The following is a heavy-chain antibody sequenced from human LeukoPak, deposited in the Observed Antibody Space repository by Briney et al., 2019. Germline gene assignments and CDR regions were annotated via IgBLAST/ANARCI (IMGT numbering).Heavy chain of an antibody. V-gene: IGHV3-7*01. CDR2: IKQDGGDK. Sequence: GGSLRLSCAASGFTFRDYWMNWVRQAPGKGLEWVADIKQDGGDKNYVDSVKGRFTISRGNAKNSLYLQMDSLRAEDTAVYYCVRAGYTYGTLYFWGQGTLVTVSS. CDR1: GFTFRDYW. J-gene: IGHJ4*02. CDR3: VRAGYTYGTLYF. D-gene: IGHD5-18*01.